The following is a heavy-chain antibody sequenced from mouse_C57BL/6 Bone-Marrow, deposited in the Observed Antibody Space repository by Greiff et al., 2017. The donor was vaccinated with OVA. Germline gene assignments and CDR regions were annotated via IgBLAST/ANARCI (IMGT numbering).Heavy chain of an antibody. Sequence: QVQLKESGAELVKPGASVKMSCKASGYTFTSYWITWVKQRPGQGLEWIGDIYPGSGSTNYNEKFKSKATLTVDTSSSTAYMQLSSLTSEDSAVYYCASDYYGSSPYAMDYWGQGTSVTVSS. CDR3: ASDYYGSSPYAMDY. V-gene: IGHV1-55*01. CDR2: IYPGSGST. J-gene: IGHJ4*01. D-gene: IGHD1-1*01. CDR1: GYTFTSYW.